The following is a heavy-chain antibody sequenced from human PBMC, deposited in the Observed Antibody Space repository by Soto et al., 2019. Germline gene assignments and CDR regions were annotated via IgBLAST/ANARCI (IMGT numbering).Heavy chain of an antibody. CDR2: INRDGSKK. V-gene: IGHV3-7*05. J-gene: IGHJ3*02. CDR1: GFTLSAYW. Sequence: EVQLEESGGDLVQPGGSLRLSCAASGFTLSAYWMTWVRQAPGKGLEWVANINRDGSKKSYLDSVRGRFTISRDNVGNSLYLQMDSLSADDTALYYCARDVCPGSSCLYLDAFDIWGQGTMVTVSS. D-gene: IGHD6-13*01. CDR3: ARDVCPGSSCLYLDAFDI.